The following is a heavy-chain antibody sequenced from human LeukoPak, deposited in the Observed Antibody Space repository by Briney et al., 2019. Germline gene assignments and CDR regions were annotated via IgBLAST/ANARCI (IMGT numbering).Heavy chain of an antibody. Sequence: PPETLSPTCILYTRSLSSSSYYWGWIRQPPGKGLEWIGRIYYSGSTYYNPSVKSRVTISVDTSKNQFSLQLSSVTAADTAVYYCARQNMVRGDWGQGTLVTVSS. CDR2: IYYSGST. J-gene: IGHJ4*02. V-gene: IGHV4-39*01. CDR3: ARQNMVRGD. D-gene: IGHD3-10*01. CDR1: TRSLSSSSYY.